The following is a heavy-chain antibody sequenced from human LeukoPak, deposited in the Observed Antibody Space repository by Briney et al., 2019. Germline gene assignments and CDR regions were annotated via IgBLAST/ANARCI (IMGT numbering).Heavy chain of an antibody. J-gene: IGHJ4*02. CDR1: GYTFTNYW. V-gene: IGHV5-51*01. D-gene: IGHD1-26*01. CDR3: ARQGSGSYFYYDY. Sequence: SGESLKISCKGSGYTFTNYWIGWVRQMPGKGLEWMGIIFPGDSDTRYSPSFQGQVTISADKSISTAYLQWGSLKASDTAMHYCARQGSGSYFYYDYWGQGTLVTVSS. CDR2: IFPGDSDT.